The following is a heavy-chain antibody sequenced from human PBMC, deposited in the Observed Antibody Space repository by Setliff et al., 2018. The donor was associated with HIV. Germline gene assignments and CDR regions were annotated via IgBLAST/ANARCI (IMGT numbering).Heavy chain of an antibody. V-gene: IGHV3-30*02. CDR2: LRFDGSNK. Sequence: GGSLRLSCAASGFTFSTYGMHWVRQAPGKGLEWVAFLRFDGSNKYYADSVKGRFTISRDNSKNTLHLQMNSLRAEDTALYYCAKDMEYDTSVYYHWYFDLWGRGALVTVSS. CDR1: GFTFSTYG. D-gene: IGHD3-22*01. CDR3: AKDMEYDTSVYYHWYFDL. J-gene: IGHJ2*01.